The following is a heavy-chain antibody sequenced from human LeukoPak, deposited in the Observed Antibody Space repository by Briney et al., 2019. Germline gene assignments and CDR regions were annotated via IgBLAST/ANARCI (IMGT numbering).Heavy chain of an antibody. J-gene: IGHJ4*02. D-gene: IGHD2-2*01. CDR2: INTYNGNT. V-gene: IGHV1-18*01. CDR3: ARDFSSREGGY. Sequence: ASVKVSCKASGGTFTSYGISWVRQAPGQGLEWMGWINTYNGNTNYAQKLQGRVTMTTDTSTSTAYMELRSLRSDDTAVYYCARDFSSREGGYWGQGTLVTVSS. CDR1: GGTFTSYG.